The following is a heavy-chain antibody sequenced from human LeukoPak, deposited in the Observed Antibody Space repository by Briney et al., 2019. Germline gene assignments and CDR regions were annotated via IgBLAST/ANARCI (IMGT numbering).Heavy chain of an antibody. Sequence: GGSLRLSCAASGFTFSNAWMSWVRQAPGKGLEWVSAITNSGGNTYYADSVKGRFTISRDNSKNTLYLQMNSLRAEDTAVYYCARVTSYYYNTSGDYYLDHWGQGTLVTVSS. CDR1: GFTFSNAW. V-gene: IGHV3-23*01. CDR2: ITNSGGNT. CDR3: ARVTSYYYNTSGDYYLDH. D-gene: IGHD3-22*01. J-gene: IGHJ4*02.